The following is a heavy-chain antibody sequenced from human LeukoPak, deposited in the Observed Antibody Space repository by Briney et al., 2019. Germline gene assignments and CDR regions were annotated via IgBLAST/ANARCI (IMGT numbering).Heavy chain of an antibody. Sequence: PGGSLRLSCAASGFTFHDYAMHWVRQAPGKGLEWVSLISWDGGSTYYADSVKGRFTISRDNSKNPLYLQMNSLRAEDTALYYCARHSHTIFGVADAFDIWGQGTMVTVSS. D-gene: IGHD3-3*01. J-gene: IGHJ3*02. CDR2: ISWDGGST. CDR3: ARHSHTIFGVADAFDI. CDR1: GFTFHDYA. V-gene: IGHV3-43D*03.